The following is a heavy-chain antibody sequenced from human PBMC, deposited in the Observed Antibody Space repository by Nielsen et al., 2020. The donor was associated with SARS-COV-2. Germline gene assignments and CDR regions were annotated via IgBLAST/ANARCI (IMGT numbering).Heavy chain of an antibody. J-gene: IGHJ6*02. D-gene: IGHD3-22*01. CDR3: ARDFLYYYDSSGYYYGRDGMDV. Sequence: VRQAPGKGLEWVSAISGSGVRTYHADSLKGRFTVSRDNSKNTLYLQMNSLRAEDTAVYYCARDFLYYYDSSGYYYGRDGMDVWGQGTTVTVSS. CDR2: ISGSGVRT. V-gene: IGHV3-23*01.